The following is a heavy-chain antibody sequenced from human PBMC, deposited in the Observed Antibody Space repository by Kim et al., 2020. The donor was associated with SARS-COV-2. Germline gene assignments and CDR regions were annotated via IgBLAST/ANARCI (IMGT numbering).Heavy chain of an antibody. V-gene: IGHV3-33*05. CDR1: GFTFSSYG. CDR3: ARDHYGSGSSYYYSYAMDV. CDR2: ISCDGSNK. Sequence: GGSLRLSCAASGFTFSSYGMRWVRQAPGKGLEWVAVISCDGSNKYYADSVKGRFTISRDNSKNTLYLQMNSLRAEDTAVYYCARDHYGSGSSYYYSYAMDVWGQGTTVTVSS. D-gene: IGHD3-10*01. J-gene: IGHJ6*02.